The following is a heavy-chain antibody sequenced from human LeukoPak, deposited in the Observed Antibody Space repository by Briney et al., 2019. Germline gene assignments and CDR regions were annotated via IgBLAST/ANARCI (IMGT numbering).Heavy chain of an antibody. CDR3: AKDFGFYYAKVFDI. Sequence: SQTLSLTCAISGDSVSSNSAAWNWIRQSPSRGLEWLGRTCYRSKWYNDYAVSVKSRITINPDTSKNQFSLQLNSVTPEDTAVYYGAKDFGFYYAKVFDIWGQGQWSPSLQ. J-gene: IGHJ3*02. V-gene: IGHV6-1*01. CDR1: GDSVSSNSAA. D-gene: IGHD3-22*01. CDR2: TCYRSKWYN.